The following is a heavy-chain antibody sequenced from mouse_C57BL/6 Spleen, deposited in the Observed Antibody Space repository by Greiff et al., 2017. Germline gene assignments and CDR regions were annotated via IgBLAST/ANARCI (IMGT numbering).Heavy chain of an antibody. V-gene: IGHV1-69*01. Sequence: QVQLKQSGAELVMPGASVKLSCKASGYTFTSYWMHWVKQRPGQGLEWIGEIDPSDSYTNYNQKFKGKSTLTVDKSSSTAYMQLSSLTSEDSAVYYCARRGNWDPFDYWGQGTTLTVSS. J-gene: IGHJ2*01. CDR2: IDPSDSYT. D-gene: IGHD4-1*01. CDR1: GYTFTSYW. CDR3: ARRGNWDPFDY.